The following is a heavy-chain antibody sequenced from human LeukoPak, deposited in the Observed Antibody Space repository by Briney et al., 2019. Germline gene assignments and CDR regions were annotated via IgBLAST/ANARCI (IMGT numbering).Heavy chain of an antibody. J-gene: IGHJ4*02. CDR2: ISGSGGST. CDR3: AKDIVLLWFGEFRLYFDY. Sequence: GGSLRLSCAASGFTFSSYAMSWVRQAPGKGLEWVSAISGSGGSTYYADSVKGRFTISRDNSKNTLYLQMNSLRAEDTAVYYCAKDIVLLWFGEFRLYFDYWGQGTLVTVSS. CDR1: GFTFSSYA. V-gene: IGHV3-23*01. D-gene: IGHD3-10*01.